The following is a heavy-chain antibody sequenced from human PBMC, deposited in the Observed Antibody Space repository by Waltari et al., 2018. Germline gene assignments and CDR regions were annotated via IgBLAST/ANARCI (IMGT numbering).Heavy chain of an antibody. Sequence: QVQLQESGPGLVKPSETLSLTCTGSGGSISSYYWSWIRQPPGKGLEWIGYIYYSGSTNYNPALKSRVTISVDTSKNQFSLKLSSVTAADTAVYYCARYRDRGYDTSYYYFDYWGQGTLVTVSS. CDR2: IYYSGST. CDR3: ARYRDRGYDTSYYYFDY. J-gene: IGHJ4*02. V-gene: IGHV4-59*01. D-gene: IGHD3-3*01. CDR1: GGSISSYY.